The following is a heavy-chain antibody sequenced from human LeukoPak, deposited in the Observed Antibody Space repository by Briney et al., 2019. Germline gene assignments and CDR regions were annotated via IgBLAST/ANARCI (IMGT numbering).Heavy chain of an antibody. Sequence: ASVKVSCKASGYTFTGYYMHWVRQAPGQGLEWMGWINPNSGGTNYAQKFQGRVTMTRDTSISTAYMELSRLRSDDTAVYYCARGRWGFGELLIDYWGQGTLVTVSS. CDR2: INPNSGGT. CDR1: GYTFTGYY. D-gene: IGHD3-10*01. J-gene: IGHJ4*02. V-gene: IGHV1-2*02. CDR3: ARGRWGFGELLIDY.